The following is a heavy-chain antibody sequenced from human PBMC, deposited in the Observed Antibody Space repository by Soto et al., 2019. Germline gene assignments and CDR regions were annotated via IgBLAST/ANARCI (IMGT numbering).Heavy chain of an antibody. Sequence: QVQLVQSGAEVKKPGASVKVSCKASGYTFTSYGISWVRQAPGQGLEWMGWISAFIGNTYYAQKLQGRVTMTTDTSTTTVYTELRSLISDDTAVYYCARSDTSSGIGIPFSIWGHGTLVTVSS. J-gene: IGHJ4*01. V-gene: IGHV1-18*01. CDR1: GYTFTSYG. D-gene: IGHD3-22*01. CDR2: ISAFIGNT. CDR3: ARSDTSSGIGIPFSI.